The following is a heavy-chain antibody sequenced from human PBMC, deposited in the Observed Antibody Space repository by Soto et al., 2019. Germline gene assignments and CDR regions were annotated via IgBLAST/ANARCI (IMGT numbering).Heavy chain of an antibody. D-gene: IGHD5-12*01. V-gene: IGHV4-31*03. CDR3: GRSGYGRGGLFVDS. CDR2: IYYSGGT. Sequence: SETLSLTCTVSGDSIGSGGYYWSWIRQHPTKGLEWIGYIYYSGGTYYNPSLKSRLTISVDTSKNQFSLKLTSVTAADTAVYYCGRSGYGRGGLFVDSWGQGTLVTVSS. J-gene: IGHJ5*01. CDR1: GDSIGSGGYY.